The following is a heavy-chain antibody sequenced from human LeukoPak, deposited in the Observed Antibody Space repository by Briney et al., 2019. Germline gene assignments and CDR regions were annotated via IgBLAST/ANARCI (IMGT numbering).Heavy chain of an antibody. CDR2: IKTDGSEK. CDR1: GFTFSNYW. Sequence: GGSLRLSCEGSGFTFSNYWMGWVRQAPGKGLQWVANIKTDGSEKYYVDSVKGRFTISRDNAKNSLYLQMNSLRAEDTAVYYCARGGGLGTMVRGVTFDYWGQGTLVTVSS. D-gene: IGHD3-10*01. J-gene: IGHJ4*02. CDR3: ARGGGLGTMVRGVTFDY. V-gene: IGHV3-7*01.